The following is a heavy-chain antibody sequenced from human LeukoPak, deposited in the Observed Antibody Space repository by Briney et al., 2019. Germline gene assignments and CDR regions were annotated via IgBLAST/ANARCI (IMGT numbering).Heavy chain of an antibody. CDR1: GGSISSGSYY. J-gene: IGHJ4*02. CDR2: IYTSGST. V-gene: IGHV4-61*02. CDR3: ARVVEDYYDSSGYYYYFDY. Sequence: SETLSLTCTVSGGSISSGSYYWSWIRQPAGKGLEWIGRIYTSGSTNYNPSFKSRVTISVDTSKNQFSLKLSSVTAADTAVYYCARVVEDYYDSSGYYYYFDYWGQGTLVTVSS. D-gene: IGHD3-22*01.